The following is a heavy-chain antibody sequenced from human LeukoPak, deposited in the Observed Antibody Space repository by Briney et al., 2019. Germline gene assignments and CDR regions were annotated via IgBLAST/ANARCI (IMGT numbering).Heavy chain of an antibody. D-gene: IGHD6-19*01. V-gene: IGHV1-69*13. Sequence: SVKVSCKASGGTFSSYAISWVRQAPGQGLEWMGGIIPIFGTANYAQKFQGRVTITADESTSTAYMELSSLRSEDTAVYYCARGGPGIAVAGTLNWFDPWGQGTLVTVSS. CDR2: IIPIFGTA. J-gene: IGHJ5*02. CDR3: ARGGPGIAVAGTLNWFDP. CDR1: GGTFSSYA.